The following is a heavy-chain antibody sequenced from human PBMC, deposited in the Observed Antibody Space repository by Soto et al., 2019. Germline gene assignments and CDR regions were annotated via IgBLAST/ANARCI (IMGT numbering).Heavy chain of an antibody. J-gene: IGHJ5*02. V-gene: IGHV3-72*01. CDR1: GFTFSDHY. CDR2: TRNKANSYTT. Sequence: EVQLVESGGGLVQPGGSLRLSCAASGFTFSDHYMDWVRQAPGRGLEWVGRTRNKANSYTTEYAASVKGRFTISRDDSKNSLYLQMNSLKTEDTAVYYCARANIKQWLSSWGQGTLVTVSS. D-gene: IGHD6-19*01. CDR3: ARANIKQWLSS.